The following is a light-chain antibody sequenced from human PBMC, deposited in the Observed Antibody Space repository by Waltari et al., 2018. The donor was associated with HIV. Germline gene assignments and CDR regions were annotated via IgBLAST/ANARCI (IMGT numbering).Light chain of an antibody. CDR3: AAWEDSLNGYV. CDR1: CATIGSIT. Sequence: QPPSSSGTPGPRVHTPCSGCCATIGSITVNCYQQIPGTAPKLLIYSNNQRPSGVPDRVSGSKSGTSASLAISGLQSEDEADYYCAAWEDSLNGYVFGTGTKVTVL. V-gene: IGLV1-44*01. J-gene: IGLJ1*01. CDR2: SNN.